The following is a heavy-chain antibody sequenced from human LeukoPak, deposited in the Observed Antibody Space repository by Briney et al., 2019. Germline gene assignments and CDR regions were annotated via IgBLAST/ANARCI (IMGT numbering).Heavy chain of an antibody. V-gene: IGHV3-21*01. J-gene: IGHJ4*02. CDR2: ISSSSSYI. Sequence: GGSLRLSCAASGFTFSSYSMNWVRQAPGKWLEWVSSISSSSSYIYYADSVKGRFTISRDNSKNTLYLQMNSLRAEDTAVYYCAKEQTSSWYVDWGQGTLVTVPS. CDR3: AKEQTSSWYVD. CDR1: GFTFSSYS. D-gene: IGHD6-13*01.